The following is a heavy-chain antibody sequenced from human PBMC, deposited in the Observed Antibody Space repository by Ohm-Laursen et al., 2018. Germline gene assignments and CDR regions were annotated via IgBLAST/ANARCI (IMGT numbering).Heavy chain of an antibody. CDR2: ISFSGSHI. J-gene: IGHJ4*02. Sequence: SLRLSCAASGFTFSSYEMNWVRQAPGKGLEWVSSISFSGSHIYYADSVKGRFTISRDNAKTTLYLQMNSLRAEDTAVYYCARDDCSSTSCPDLDYWGQGTLVSVSS. D-gene: IGHD2-2*01. CDR1: GFTFSSYE. CDR3: ARDDCSSTSCPDLDY. V-gene: IGHV3-21*01.